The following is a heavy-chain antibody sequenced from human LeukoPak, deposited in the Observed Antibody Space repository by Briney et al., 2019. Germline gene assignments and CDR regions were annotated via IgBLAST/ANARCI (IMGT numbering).Heavy chain of an antibody. Sequence: ASVKVSCKASGYTFTGYYMHWVRQAPGQGLAWMGWINPNSGGTNYAQKFQGRVTMTRDTSISTAYMELSRLRSDDTAVYYCARVEQQLVRYFDYWGQGTLVTVSS. CDR1: GYTFTGYY. CDR3: ARVEQQLVRYFDY. V-gene: IGHV1-2*02. J-gene: IGHJ4*02. D-gene: IGHD6-13*01. CDR2: INPNSGGT.